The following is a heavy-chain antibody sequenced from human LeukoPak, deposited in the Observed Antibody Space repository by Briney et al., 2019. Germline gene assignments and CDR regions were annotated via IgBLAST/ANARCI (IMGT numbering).Heavy chain of an antibody. CDR3: AREPVRGGVYY. Sequence: GGSLRLSCAASGFTLSYYWMNWVRQAPGKGLEWVSVIYSGGSTYYADSVKGRFTISRDNSKNTLYLQMNSLRAEDTAVYYCAREPVRGGVYYWGQGTLVTVSS. CDR1: GFTLSYYW. V-gene: IGHV3-53*01. D-gene: IGHD1-14*01. J-gene: IGHJ4*02. CDR2: IYSGGST.